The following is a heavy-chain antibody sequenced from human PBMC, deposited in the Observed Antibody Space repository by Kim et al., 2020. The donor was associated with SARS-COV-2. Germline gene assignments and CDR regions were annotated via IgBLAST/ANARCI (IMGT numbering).Heavy chain of an antibody. J-gene: IGHJ4*02. V-gene: IGHV4-4*02. CDR2: T. D-gene: IGHD3-10*01. Sequence: TNYNPSLKRRVTISVDKSKHQFSLKLSSVTAADTAVYYCARGLWFGEGDYWGQGTLVTVSS. CDR3: ARGLWFGEGDY.